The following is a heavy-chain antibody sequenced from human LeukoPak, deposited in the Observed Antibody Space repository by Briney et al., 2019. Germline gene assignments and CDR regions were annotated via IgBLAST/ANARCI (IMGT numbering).Heavy chain of an antibody. D-gene: IGHD5-18*01. CDR2: IYYSGST. CDR3: ARSSGYSYGPFDY. J-gene: IGHJ4*02. Sequence: SETLARTCTVSGGSSSSYCWSWIRQPPRKGLEWIGDIYYSGSTNYNPSLKSRVTISVDTSKNQFSLKLSSVTAADTAVYYCARSSGYSYGPFDYWGQGTLVTVSS. CDR1: GGSSSSYC. V-gene: IGHV4-59*01.